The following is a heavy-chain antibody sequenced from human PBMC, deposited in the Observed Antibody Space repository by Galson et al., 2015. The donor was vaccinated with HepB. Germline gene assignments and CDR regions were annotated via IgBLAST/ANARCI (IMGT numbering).Heavy chain of an antibody. CDR3: ARVVVGAMGRYYFDY. CDR2: ISSSSSTI. J-gene: IGHJ4*02. CDR1: GFTFSSYS. D-gene: IGHD1-26*01. V-gene: IGHV3-48*01. Sequence: SLRLSCAASGFTFSSYSMNWVRQAPGKGLEWVSYISSSSSTIYYADSVKGRFTTSRDNAKNSLYLQMNSLRAEDTAVYYCARVVVGAMGRYYFDYWGQGTLVTVSS.